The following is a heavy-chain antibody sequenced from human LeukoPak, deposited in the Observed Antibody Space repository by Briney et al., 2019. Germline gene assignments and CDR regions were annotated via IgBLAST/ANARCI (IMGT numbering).Heavy chain of an antibody. J-gene: IGHJ4*02. V-gene: IGHV3-30*18. Sequence: GGSLRLSCAASGFTFSSYGMHWVRQAPGKGLEWVAVISYDGNNKYYADSVKGRFTISRDNSKNTLYLQMNSLRAEDTAVYYCAKDLAPFYDILTGEWGQGTLVTVSS. CDR1: GFTFSSYG. CDR3: AKDLAPFYDILTGE. D-gene: IGHD3-9*01. CDR2: ISYDGNNK.